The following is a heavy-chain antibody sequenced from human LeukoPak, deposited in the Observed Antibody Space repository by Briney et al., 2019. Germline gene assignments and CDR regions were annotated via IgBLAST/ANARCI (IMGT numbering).Heavy chain of an antibody. V-gene: IGHV3-11*01. CDR3: AKDNFYAEYFQH. CDR1: GFTFSDYY. CDR2: ISSSGSTI. J-gene: IGHJ1*01. Sequence: GGSLRLSCAASGFTFSDYYMSWIRQAPGKGLEWVSYISSSGSTIYYADSVKGRFTISRDNAKNSLYLQMNSLRAEDTAVYYCAKDNFYAEYFQHWGQGTLVTVSS. D-gene: IGHD2/OR15-2a*01.